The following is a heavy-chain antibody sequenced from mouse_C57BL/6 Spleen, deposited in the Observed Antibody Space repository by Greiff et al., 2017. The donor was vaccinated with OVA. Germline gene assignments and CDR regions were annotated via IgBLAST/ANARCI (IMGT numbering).Heavy chain of an antibody. J-gene: IGHJ2*01. CDR3: ASSFSLYFDY. CDR2: IDPSDSYT. CDR1: GYTFTSYW. V-gene: IGHV1-69*01. Sequence: QVQLQQPGAELVMPGASVKLSCKASGYTFTSYWMHWVKQRPGQGLEWIEEIDPSDSYTNYNQKFKGKSTLTVDKSSSTAYMQLSSLTSEDSAVYYCASSFSLYFDYWGQGTTLTVSS.